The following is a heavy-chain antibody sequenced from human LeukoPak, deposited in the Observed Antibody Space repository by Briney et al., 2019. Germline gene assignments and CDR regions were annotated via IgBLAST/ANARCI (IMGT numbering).Heavy chain of an antibody. J-gene: IGHJ4*02. V-gene: IGHV4-39*01. D-gene: IGHD6-13*01. Sequence: SETLSLTCTVSGGSISSSSYYWGWIRQPPGKGLEWIGSIYYSGSTYYNPSLKSRVTISVDTSKNQFSLKLSSVTAADTAVYYCARHKSPYSSSWPFDYWGQGTLVTVSS. CDR3: ARHKSPYSSSWPFDY. CDR2: IYYSGST. CDR1: GGSISSSSYY.